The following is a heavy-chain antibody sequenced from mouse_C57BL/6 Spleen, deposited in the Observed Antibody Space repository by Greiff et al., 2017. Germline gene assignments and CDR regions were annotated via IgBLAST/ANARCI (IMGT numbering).Heavy chain of an antibody. J-gene: IGHJ2*01. Sequence: QVHVKQSGAELVKPGASVKISCKASGYAFSSYWMNWVKQRPGKGLEWIGQIYPGDGDTKYNGKFKGKATLTADKSSSTAYMQLSSLTSEDSAVYFCARLGLLRYFGYWGQGTTLTVSS. CDR3: ARLGLLRYFGY. D-gene: IGHD1-1*01. CDR1: GYAFSSYW. V-gene: IGHV1-80*01. CDR2: IYPGDGDT.